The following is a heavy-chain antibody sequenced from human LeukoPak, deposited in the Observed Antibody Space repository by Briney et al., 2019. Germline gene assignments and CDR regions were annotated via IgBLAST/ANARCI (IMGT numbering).Heavy chain of an antibody. V-gene: IGHV4-34*01. D-gene: IGHD6-25*01. CDR1: GASFSGYS. CDR2: VNRAGYT. J-gene: IGHJ5*02. Sequence: SETLSLTCAVHGASFSGYSWSWVRQSPGKGLEWIGEVNRAGYTIYNPSLKSRVTISIDTSTTQFSLRLTSVTVADTAVYFCARERVVSDYNWFDPWGQGTPVTVSS. CDR3: ARERVVSDYNWFDP.